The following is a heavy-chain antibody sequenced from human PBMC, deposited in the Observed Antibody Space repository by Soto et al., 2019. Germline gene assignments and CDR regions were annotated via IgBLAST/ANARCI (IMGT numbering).Heavy chain of an antibody. J-gene: IGHJ4*02. CDR1: GGSISSGGYS. Sequence: QLQLQESGSGLVKTSQTLSLTCAVSGGSISSGGYSWSWIRQPPGKGLVWIGYIYHSGSTYYNPTLKRRFTLSVDRSKNQFSLKPSSVTAADTAVYYCAGGPGVARNYWGQGTLVTVSS. CDR3: AGGPGVARNY. CDR2: IYHSGST. D-gene: IGHD5-12*01. V-gene: IGHV4-30-2*01.